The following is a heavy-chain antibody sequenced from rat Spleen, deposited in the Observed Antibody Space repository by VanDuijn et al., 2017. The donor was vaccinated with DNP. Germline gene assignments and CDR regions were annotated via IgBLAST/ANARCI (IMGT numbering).Heavy chain of an antibody. CDR2: LSNGGDT. V-gene: IGHV2S12*01. Sequence: QVQLKESGPGLVQPSQTLSLTCTVSGFSLTTYGVAWVRQPPGKGLEWIAALSNGGDTHYNSALKSRLSISRDISASQVFLKVNSLQTEDTAIYFCSKDSYGYNFDYWGQGVMVTVSS. J-gene: IGHJ2*01. CDR3: SKDSYGYNFDY. CDR1: GFSLTTYG. D-gene: IGHD1-6*01.